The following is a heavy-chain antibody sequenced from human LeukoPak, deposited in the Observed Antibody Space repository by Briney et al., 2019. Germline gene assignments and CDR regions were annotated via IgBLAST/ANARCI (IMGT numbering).Heavy chain of an antibody. CDR3: ARDSPFDSSGYYEFDY. Sequence: GGSLRLSCAASGFTFSSYAMSWVRQAPGKGLEWVSGINWNGGSTGYADSVKGRFTISRDNAKNSLYLQMNSLRAEDTALYHCARDSPFDSSGYYEFDYWGQGTLVTVSS. J-gene: IGHJ4*02. CDR2: INWNGGST. V-gene: IGHV3-20*01. CDR1: GFTFSSYA. D-gene: IGHD3-22*01.